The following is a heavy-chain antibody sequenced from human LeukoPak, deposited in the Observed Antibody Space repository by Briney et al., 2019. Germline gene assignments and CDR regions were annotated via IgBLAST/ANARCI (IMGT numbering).Heavy chain of an antibody. CDR1: GYTFTGYY. D-gene: IGHD5-12*01. J-gene: IGHJ4*02. V-gene: IGHV1-2*02. Sequence: ASVKVSCKASGYTFTGYYMHWVRQAPGQGPEWMGWINPNSGGTNYAQKFQGRVTTTRDTSISTAYMELSRLRSDDTAVYYCAREGNKVATTPLGYWGQGTLVTVSS. CDR3: AREGNKVATTPLGY. CDR2: INPNSGGT.